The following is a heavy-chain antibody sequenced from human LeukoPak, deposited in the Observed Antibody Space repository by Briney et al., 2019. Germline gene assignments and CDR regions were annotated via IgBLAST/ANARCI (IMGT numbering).Heavy chain of an antibody. Sequence: TGGSLRLSCAASGFTFSSYAMSWVRQAPGKGLKWVSAISGSGGSTYYADSVKGRFTISRDNSKNTLYLQMNSLRAEDTAVYYCAKEMGATEAFDIWGQGTMVTVSS. CDR1: GFTFSSYA. CDR2: ISGSGGST. J-gene: IGHJ3*02. CDR3: AKEMGATEAFDI. V-gene: IGHV3-23*01. D-gene: IGHD1-26*01.